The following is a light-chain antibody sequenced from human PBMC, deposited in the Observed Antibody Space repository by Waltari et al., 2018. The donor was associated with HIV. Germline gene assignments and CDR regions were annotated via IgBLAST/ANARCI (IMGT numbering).Light chain of an antibody. CDR3: CSSAGRYTFV. Sequence: QSALSQPRSVSGSPGQSITISCPGTSSAVGSSNYVSWYQHHPGKAPKLMIYDAMKRPSGVPDRFSGSKSGNTASLTISGLQVEDEADYYCCSSAGRYTFVFGTGTKVTVL. CDR2: DAM. V-gene: IGLV2-11*01. CDR1: SSAVGSSNY. J-gene: IGLJ1*01.